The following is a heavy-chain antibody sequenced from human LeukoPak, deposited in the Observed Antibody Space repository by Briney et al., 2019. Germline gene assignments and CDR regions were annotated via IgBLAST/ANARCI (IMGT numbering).Heavy chain of an antibody. CDR2: IYPGDSDT. J-gene: IGHJ4*02. V-gene: IGHV5-51*01. D-gene: IGHD2-15*01. Sequence: GESLKISCKGSGYSFTSYWIGWVRQMPGKGLEWMGIIYPGDSDTRYSPSFQGQVTISADKSIGTAYLQWSSLKASDTAMYYCARPHGHCSGGSCYSSDYFDYWGQGTLVTVSS. CDR3: ARPHGHCSGGSCYSSDYFDY. CDR1: GYSFTSYW.